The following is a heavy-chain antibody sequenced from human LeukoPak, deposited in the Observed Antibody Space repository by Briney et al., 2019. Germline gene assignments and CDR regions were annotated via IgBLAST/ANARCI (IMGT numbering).Heavy chain of an antibody. D-gene: IGHD3-10*01. J-gene: IGHJ4*02. CDR1: GFTFSNYG. CDR3: AKDGSGSYAIDY. CDR2: IRSDGINK. Sequence: GGSLRLSCAASGFTFSNYGMHWVRQAPGKGLEWVAFIRSDGINKYHADSVKGRFTISRDNSKNTLYLQMNSLRAEDTAVYYCAKDGSGSYAIDYWGQGTLVTVSS. V-gene: IGHV3-30*02.